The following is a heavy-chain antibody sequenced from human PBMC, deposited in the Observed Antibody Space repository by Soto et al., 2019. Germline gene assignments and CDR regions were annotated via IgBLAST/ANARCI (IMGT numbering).Heavy chain of an antibody. CDR1: GVTFISYG. Sequence: GGSLRLSCAASGVTFISYGMHWVRQATGKGLEWVAVIWYDGSNKYYADSVKGRFTIPRDNSKNTLYLQMNSLRAEDTAVYYCARESITRVCAFDIWGQGTMVTVSS. V-gene: IGHV3-33*01. CDR2: IWYDGSNK. J-gene: IGHJ3*02. D-gene: IGHD3-16*01. CDR3: ARESITRVCAFDI.